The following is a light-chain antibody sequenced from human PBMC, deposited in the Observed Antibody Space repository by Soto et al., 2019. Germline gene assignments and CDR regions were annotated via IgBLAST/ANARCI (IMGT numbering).Light chain of an antibody. V-gene: IGLV2-14*01. CDR3: SSYTSSSTVV. CDR1: SSDVGGYNY. Sequence: QSVLTQPASVSGSPGQSITISCTGTSSDVGGYNYVSWYQQHTGKAPKLMIYDVSNRPSGVSNRFSGSKYGNTASLTISGLQAEDEADYYCSSYTSSSTVVFGGGTKLTVL. J-gene: IGLJ2*01. CDR2: DVS.